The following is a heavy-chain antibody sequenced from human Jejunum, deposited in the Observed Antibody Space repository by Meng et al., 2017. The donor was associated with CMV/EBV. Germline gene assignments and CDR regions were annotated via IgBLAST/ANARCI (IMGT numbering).Heavy chain of an antibody. CDR1: GFNVSDKY. D-gene: IGHD1-26*01. CDR2: LYSGGTT. J-gene: IGHJ3*02. CDR3: ARQYSGSYGDAFDI. V-gene: IGHV3-66*02. Sequence: TGFNVSDKYMTWVRQPPGKGLQWVSILYSGGTTSYADSVRGRFIFSRDSSKNTVFLQMNSLRPDDTAVYYCARQYSGSYGDAFDIWGQGVLVTVSS.